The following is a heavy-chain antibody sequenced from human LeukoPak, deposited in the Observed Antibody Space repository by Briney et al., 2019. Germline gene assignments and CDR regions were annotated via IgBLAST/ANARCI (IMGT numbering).Heavy chain of an antibody. CDR2: INPNSGGT. Sequence: ASVKVSCKASGYTFTGYYMHWVRQAPGQGLEWMGWINPNSGGTNYAQKFQGWVTMTRDASISTAYMELSRLRSDDTAVYYCARVPGYCSSTSCPYYFDDRGQRTLVTVSS. D-gene: IGHD2-2*01. V-gene: IGHV1-2*04. J-gene: IGHJ4*02. CDR1: GYTFTGYY. CDR3: ARVPGYCSSTSCPYYFDD.